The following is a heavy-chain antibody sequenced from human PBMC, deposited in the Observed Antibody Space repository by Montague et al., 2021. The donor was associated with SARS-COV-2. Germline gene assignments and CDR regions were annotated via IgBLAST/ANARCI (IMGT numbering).Heavy chain of an antibody. V-gene: IGHV3-48*03. D-gene: IGHD3-16*02. CDR1: GFTSSYYD. CDR2: ISTSAYTT. J-gene: IGHJ3*02. Sequence: SLRLSCAASGFTSSYYDMNWVRQAPGKGPEWISYISTSAYTTSYAGSVKGRFTISRDNGKNSLYLQMNSLRVEDTAVYYCTRDYRSVVGDGLDIWGQGTKVTVSS. CDR3: TRDYRSVVGDGLDI.